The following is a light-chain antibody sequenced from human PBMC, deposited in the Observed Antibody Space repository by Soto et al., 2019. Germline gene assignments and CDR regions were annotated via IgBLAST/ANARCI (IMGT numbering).Light chain of an antibody. Sequence: EIVMTQSPATLSVSPGERATLSCRASQSISSNLAWYQQKPGQAPRLLIYGASSRATGIPDRFSGSGSGTEFTLTISSMQPDDLATYYCQQYHGFSRTFGQGTKVDIK. CDR2: GAS. CDR3: QQYHGFSRT. CDR1: QSISSN. V-gene: IGKV3D-15*01. J-gene: IGKJ1*01.